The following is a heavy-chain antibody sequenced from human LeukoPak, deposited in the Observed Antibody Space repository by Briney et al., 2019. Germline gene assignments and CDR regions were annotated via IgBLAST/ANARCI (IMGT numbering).Heavy chain of an antibody. CDR2: ISSNSSYT. V-gene: IGHV3-11*06. D-gene: IGHD1-1*01. Sequence: GGSLRLSCAASGFPFSDYYKSWIRQAPGKGLEWVSYISSNSSYTNYADALKGRFTIPRDNAKHSLYLQMHSLRAEDTAVYYCARGDIVARGFNWNDAGNYYGMDVWGKGTTVTVSS. CDR3: ARGDIVARGFNWNDAGNYYGMDV. J-gene: IGHJ6*04. CDR1: GFPFSDYY.